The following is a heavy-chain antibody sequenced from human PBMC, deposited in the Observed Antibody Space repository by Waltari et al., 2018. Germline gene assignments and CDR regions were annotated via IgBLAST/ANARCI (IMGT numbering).Heavy chain of an antibody. Sequence: EVQLEESGGGVVQPGGSLRLSCAASGFTFDDFAMHWVRQAPGEGLELVSLITLDGRITYYADSVKGRFAISRDNGKDFLYLQMNSLRPEDTALYYCVKEAAGYDSLIANGLDVWGQGTTVTVSS. V-gene: IGHV3-43D*04. CDR1: GFTFDDFA. CDR2: ITLDGRIT. CDR3: VKEAAGYDSLIANGLDV. D-gene: IGHD3-9*01. J-gene: IGHJ6*02.